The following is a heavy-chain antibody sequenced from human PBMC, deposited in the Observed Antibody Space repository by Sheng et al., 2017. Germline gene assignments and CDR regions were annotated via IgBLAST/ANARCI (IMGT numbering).Heavy chain of an antibody. V-gene: IGHV4-59*01. CDR3: ARNPNWNYGSDYYYMDV. CDR1: GSSISSYY. J-gene: IGHJ6*03. CDR2: IYYSGST. D-gene: IGHD1-7*01. Sequence: QVQLQESGPGLVKPSETLSLTCTVSGSSISSYYWSWIRQPPGKGLEWIGYIYYSGSTNYNPSLKSRVTISVDTSKNQFSLKLSSVTAADTAVYYYARNPNWNYGSDYYYMDVWGQGTTVTVSS.